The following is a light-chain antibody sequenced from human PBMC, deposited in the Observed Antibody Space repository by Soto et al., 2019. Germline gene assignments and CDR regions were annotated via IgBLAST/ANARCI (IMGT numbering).Light chain of an antibody. J-gene: IGKJ1*01. CDR1: QSISSW. CDR2: DAS. Sequence: DIQMTQSPSTLSASVGDRVTITCRASQSISSWLAWYQQKPGTAPKLLIYDASSLESGVPSRFSGSGSGTEFTLPISSLQPDDFATYYCQQYNSYSQTFGQGTKVEIK. CDR3: QQYNSYSQT. V-gene: IGKV1-5*01.